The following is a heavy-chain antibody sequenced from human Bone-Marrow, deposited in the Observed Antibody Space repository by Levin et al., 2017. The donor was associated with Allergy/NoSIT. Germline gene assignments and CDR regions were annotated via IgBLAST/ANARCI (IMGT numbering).Heavy chain of an antibody. CDR3: ARGTYGSFDY. J-gene: IGHJ4*02. D-gene: IGHD1-26*01. V-gene: IGHV3-23*01. CDR2: ITSGSGGGI. Sequence: GGSLRLSCAASGFSFSRYAMTWVRQAPGKGLEWVSHITSGSGGGIYYADSVKGRFTISRDNSKSTLYLQMSSLRGEDTALYYCARGTYGSFDYWGQGTLVTVSS. CDR1: GFSFSRYA.